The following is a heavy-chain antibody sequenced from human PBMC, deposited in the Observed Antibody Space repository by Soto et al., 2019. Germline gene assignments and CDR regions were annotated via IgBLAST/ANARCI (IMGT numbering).Heavy chain of an antibody. CDR1: GYSFTSYW. Sequence: PGESLKISCKGSGYSFTSYWISWVRQVPGKGLEWMGRIDPSDSYTNYSPSFQGHVTISADKSISTAYLQWSSLKASDTAMYYCARSGTTNHYYGMDVWGQGTTVTVSS. J-gene: IGHJ6*02. CDR2: IDPSDSYT. CDR3: ARSGTTNHYYGMDV. D-gene: IGHD1-1*01. V-gene: IGHV5-10-1*01.